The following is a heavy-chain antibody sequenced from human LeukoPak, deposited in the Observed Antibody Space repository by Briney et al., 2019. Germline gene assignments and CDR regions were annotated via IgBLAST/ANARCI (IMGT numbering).Heavy chain of an antibody. Sequence: SGPTLVKPTQTLTLTCTFTGFSLSTTGVGVGWVRQPPGKALEWLALSYWNDDKRYRPSLKSRLTITKDTSKDQVVLTMTNMYPVDTATFYCAHRHNRSFDVWGQGTMVTVSS. D-gene: IGHD1-14*01. V-gene: IGHV2-5*01. CDR2: SYWNDDK. CDR1: GFSLSTTGVG. J-gene: IGHJ3*01. CDR3: AHRHNRSFDV.